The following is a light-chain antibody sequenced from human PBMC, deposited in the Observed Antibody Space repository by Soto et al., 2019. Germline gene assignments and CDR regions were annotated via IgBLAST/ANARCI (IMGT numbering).Light chain of an antibody. J-gene: IGKJ1*01. CDR1: QSVSSSY. CDR2: GAS. CDR3: QHYGRSPWT. Sequence: EIVLTQSPGTLSLSPGERATLSCRASQSVSSSYLAWYQQKPGQAPRLLIYGASSRATGIPDRFSGSGSGTDFTLTNSRLEPEDFAVYYCQHYGRSPWTFGQGTKVEIK. V-gene: IGKV3-20*01.